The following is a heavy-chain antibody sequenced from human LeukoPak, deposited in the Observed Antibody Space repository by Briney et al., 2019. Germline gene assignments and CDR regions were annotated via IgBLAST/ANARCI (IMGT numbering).Heavy chain of an antibody. Sequence: GESLKISCEGSGYTFSTYWIGWVRQMPGKGLEWMGIIYPGDSNTKYSPSFQGQVTISADKSISTAYLHWSSLMAADTAMFYCARLRDSFGYIDYWGQGTLVIVSS. CDR1: GYTFSTYW. CDR2: IYPGDSNT. D-gene: IGHD5-18*01. J-gene: IGHJ4*02. V-gene: IGHV5-51*01. CDR3: ARLRDSFGYIDY.